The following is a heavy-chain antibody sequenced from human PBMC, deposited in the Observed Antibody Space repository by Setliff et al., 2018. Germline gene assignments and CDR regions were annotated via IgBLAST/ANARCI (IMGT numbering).Heavy chain of an antibody. V-gene: IGHV1-18*01. CDR1: GYTFVNYG. CDR3: ARDPQREVYQYGMDV. Sequence: ASVKVSCKASGYTFVNYGINWVRQAPGQGLEWVGWIKTFSFKANYAQKLQDRVTITTDTSTSTAYMELRSLRSDDTAVYYCARDPQREVYQYGMDVWGQGTTVTVSS. CDR2: IKTFSFKA. D-gene: IGHD6-19*01. J-gene: IGHJ6*02.